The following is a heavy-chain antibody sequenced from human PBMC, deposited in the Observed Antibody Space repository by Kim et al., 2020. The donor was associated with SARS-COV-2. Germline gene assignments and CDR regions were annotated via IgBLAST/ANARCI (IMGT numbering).Heavy chain of an antibody. V-gene: IGHV3-48*03. Sequence: GGSLRLSCAASGFTFSSYEMNWVRQAPGKGLEWVSYISSSGSTIYYADSVKGRFTISRDNAKNSLYLQMNSLRAEDTAVYYCARDQGAETYYYDSSGEGNWYFDLWGRGTLVTVSS. CDR2: ISSSGSTI. CDR3: ARDQGAETYYYDSSGEGNWYFDL. J-gene: IGHJ2*01. CDR1: GFTFSSYE. D-gene: IGHD3-22*01.